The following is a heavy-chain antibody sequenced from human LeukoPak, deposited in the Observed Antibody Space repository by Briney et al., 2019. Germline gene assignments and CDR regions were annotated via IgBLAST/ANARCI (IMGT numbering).Heavy chain of an antibody. CDR1: GFTFSSYG. V-gene: IGHV3-30*02. CDR3: ARSPTSWYFDY. D-gene: IGHD2-2*01. CDR2: IRYHGSDK. Sequence: GGSLRLSCVASGFTFSSYGMHWVRQAPGKGLEWVAFIRYHGSDKFYADSVKGRFTISRDNSKNTLYLQMNSLRPEDTSVYYCARSPTSWYFDYWGQGTLVTVSS. J-gene: IGHJ4*02.